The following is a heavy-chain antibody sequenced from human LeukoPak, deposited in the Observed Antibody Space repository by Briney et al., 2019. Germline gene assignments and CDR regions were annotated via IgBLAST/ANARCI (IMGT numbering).Heavy chain of an antibody. V-gene: IGHV3-7*01. J-gene: IGHJ4*02. D-gene: IGHD5-18*01. Sequence: PGGSLRLSCAASGLTFRSYWMSWVRQAPGKGLEWVANIKQDGSEKYYVDSVEGRFTISRDNAKNSLYLQMDSLRVEDTAVYYCARGYSSDYWGQGTLVTVSS. CDR3: ARGYSSDY. CDR1: GLTFRSYW. CDR2: IKQDGSEK.